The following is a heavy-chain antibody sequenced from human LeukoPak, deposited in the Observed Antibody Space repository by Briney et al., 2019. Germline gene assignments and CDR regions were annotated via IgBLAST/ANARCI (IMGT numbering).Heavy chain of an antibody. CDR2: ISSSSSYT. V-gene: IGHV3-11*06. CDR3: ASAGVVITGDAFDI. D-gene: IGHD3-3*01. Sequence: GGSLRLSCAASGFTFSDYYMSWIRQAPGKGLEWGSYISSSSSYTNYADSVKGRFTISRDNAKNSLYLKMNSLRAEDTAVYYCASAGVVITGDAFDIWGQGTMVTVSS. J-gene: IGHJ3*02. CDR1: GFTFSDYY.